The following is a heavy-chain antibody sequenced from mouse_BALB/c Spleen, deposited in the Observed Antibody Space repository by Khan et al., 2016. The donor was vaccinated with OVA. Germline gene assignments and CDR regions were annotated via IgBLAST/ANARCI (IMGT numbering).Heavy chain of an antibody. Sequence: EVQLQESGPGLVKPSQSLSLTCTVTGYPITSDYAWNWIRQFPGNKLEWMGYISYSGSTSYNPSLKSRISITRDTSKNQFFLQLNSVTTEDTATYYGARVGYDGYAMDYWGQGTSVTVSS. CDR3: ARVGYDGYAMDY. J-gene: IGHJ4*01. V-gene: IGHV3-2*02. CDR1: GYPITSDYA. D-gene: IGHD2-2*01. CDR2: ISYSGST.